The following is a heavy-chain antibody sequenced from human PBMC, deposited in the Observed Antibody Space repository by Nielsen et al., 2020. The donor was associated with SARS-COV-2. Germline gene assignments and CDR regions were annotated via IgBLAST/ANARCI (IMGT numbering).Heavy chain of an antibody. V-gene: IGHV3-30*18. CDR1: GFTFSSYG. CDR3: AKDTRLYYSYGMDV. Sequence: SCAASGFTFSSYGLPWVRQAPGKGLEWVAVISYDGSNKYYADSVKGRFTISRDNSTPTLYRQMNSLRAEDTAVYYCAKDTRLYYSYGMDVWGQGTTVTVSS. J-gene: IGHJ6*02. CDR2: ISYDGSNK.